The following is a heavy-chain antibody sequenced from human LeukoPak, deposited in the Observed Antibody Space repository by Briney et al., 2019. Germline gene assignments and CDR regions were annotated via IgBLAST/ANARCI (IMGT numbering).Heavy chain of an antibody. D-gene: IGHD5-18*01. CDR3: ARRGQTAGYFQH. V-gene: IGHV4-59*12. CDR2: VYYSGGT. J-gene: IGHJ1*01. Sequence: PSETLSLTCTVSGGSINSYYWSWIRQPPGKGLEWIGQVYYSGGTNYNPSLKSRVSISLDTSKNQFSLYLSSVTAADTAVYYCARRGQTAGYFQHWGQGTLVTASS. CDR1: GGSINSYY.